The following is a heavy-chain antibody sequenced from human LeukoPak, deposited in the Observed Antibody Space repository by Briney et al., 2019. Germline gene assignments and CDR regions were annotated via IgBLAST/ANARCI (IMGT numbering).Heavy chain of an antibody. CDR3: AHRPFYSSSWYTDAFDI. Sequence: SGPTLVKPTQTLTLTCTFSGFSLSTSGVGVGWIRQPPGKALEWFALIYWDDDKRYSPSLKSRLTITKDTSKNQVVLTMTNMDPVDTATYYCAHRPFYSSSWYTDAFDIWGQGTMVTVSS. CDR1: GFSLSTSGVG. J-gene: IGHJ3*02. V-gene: IGHV2-5*02. D-gene: IGHD6-13*01. CDR2: IYWDDDK.